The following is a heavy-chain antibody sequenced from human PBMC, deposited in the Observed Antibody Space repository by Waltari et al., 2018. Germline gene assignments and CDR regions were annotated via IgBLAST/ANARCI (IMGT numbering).Heavy chain of an antibody. CDR3: ARLNRYCSGGSCYSGFDY. CDR2: INHSGST. V-gene: IGHV4-34*01. Sequence: QVQLQQWGAGLLKPSETLSLTCPVYGGSFSGYYWSWIRQPPGKGLEWIGEINHSGSTNYNPSLKSRFTISVDTSKNQFSLKLSSVTAADTAVYYCARLNRYCSGGSCYSGFDYWGQGTLVTVSS. J-gene: IGHJ4*02. CDR1: GGSFSGYY. D-gene: IGHD2-15*01.